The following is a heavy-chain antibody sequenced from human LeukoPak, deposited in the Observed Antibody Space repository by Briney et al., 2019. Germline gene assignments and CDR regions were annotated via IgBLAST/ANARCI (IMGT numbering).Heavy chain of an antibody. J-gene: IGHJ6*03. CDR3: AREVGRQQLGPYYYYYYMDV. Sequence: SETLFLTCAVYGGSFSGYYWSWIRQPPGKGLEWIGEINHSGSTNYNPSLKSRVTISVDTSKNQFSLKLSSVTAADTAVYYCAREVGRQQLGPYYYYYYMDVWGKGTTVTISS. CDR2: INHSGST. D-gene: IGHD6-13*01. CDR1: GGSFSGYY. V-gene: IGHV4-34*01.